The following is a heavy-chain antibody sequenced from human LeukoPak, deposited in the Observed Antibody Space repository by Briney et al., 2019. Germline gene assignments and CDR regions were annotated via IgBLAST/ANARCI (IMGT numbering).Heavy chain of an antibody. J-gene: IGHJ4*02. CDR2: ISSSSSYI. V-gene: IGHV3-21*01. CDR1: GFTFSSYR. D-gene: IGHD3-10*01. CDR3: AALWFGXFTVDY. Sequence: GGSLRLSCAASGFTFSSYRMNWVRQAPGKGLEWVSSISSSSSYIYYADSVKGRFTISRDNAKNSLYLQMNSLRAEDTAVYYCAALWFGXFTVDYRGQGTLVTVSS.